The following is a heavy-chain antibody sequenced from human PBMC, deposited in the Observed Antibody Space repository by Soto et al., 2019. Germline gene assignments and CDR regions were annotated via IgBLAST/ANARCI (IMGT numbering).Heavy chain of an antibody. J-gene: IGHJ6*02. Sequence: PGGSLRLSCDASGFTLTTYSMNWVRQASGKGLEWVSSITSSSSNIHYADSVKGRFTISRDNARNSLYLQMNSLRAEDTAVYYCAKDPSTGGGYYYYYYGIDVWGQRTTVTVSS. D-gene: IGHD3-10*01. CDR3: AKDPSTGGGYYYYYYGIDV. V-gene: IGHV3-21*01. CDR1: GFTLTTYS. CDR2: ITSSSSNI.